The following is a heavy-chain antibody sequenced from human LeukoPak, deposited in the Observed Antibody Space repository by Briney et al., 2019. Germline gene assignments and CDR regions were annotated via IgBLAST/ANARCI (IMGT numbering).Heavy chain of an antibody. D-gene: IGHD3-22*01. CDR1: GYTFTSYA. J-gene: IGHJ5*02. V-gene: IGHV7-4-1*02. Sequence: ASVKVSCKASGYTFTSYAMNWVRQAPGQGLEWMGWINTNTGNPTYAQGFTGRFVFSLDTSVSTAYLQISSLKAEDTAVYYCARVGLGSGYYYGPEPHAGEFDPWGQGTLVTVSS. CDR3: ARVGLGSGYYYGPEPHAGEFDP. CDR2: INTNTGNP.